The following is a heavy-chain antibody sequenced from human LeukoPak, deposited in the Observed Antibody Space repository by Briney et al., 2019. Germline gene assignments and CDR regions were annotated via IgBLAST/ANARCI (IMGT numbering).Heavy chain of an antibody. V-gene: IGHV3-23*01. CDR3: AKAHLTTGYYYYYMDV. J-gene: IGHJ6*03. D-gene: IGHD1-1*01. Sequence: GGSLRLSCAASGFTFSSYGMSWVRQAPGKGLEWVSAISGSGGSTYYADSVKGRFTISRDNSKNTLHLQMNSLRAEDTAVYYCAKAHLTTGYYYYYMDVWGKGTTVTISS. CDR1: GFTFSSYG. CDR2: ISGSGGST.